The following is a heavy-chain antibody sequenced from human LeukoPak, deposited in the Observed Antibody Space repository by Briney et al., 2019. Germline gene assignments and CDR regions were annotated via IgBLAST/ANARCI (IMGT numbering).Heavy chain of an antibody. Sequence: KTSETLSLTCAVYGGSFSGYYWSWIRQPPGKGLEWIGEINHSGSTNYNPSLKSRVTISVDTSKNQFSLKLSSVTAADTAVYYCARYTIFGVVIKDAFDIWGQGTMVTVSS. CDR2: INHSGST. CDR3: ARYTIFGVVIKDAFDI. CDR1: GGSFSGYY. D-gene: IGHD3-3*01. V-gene: IGHV4-34*01. J-gene: IGHJ3*02.